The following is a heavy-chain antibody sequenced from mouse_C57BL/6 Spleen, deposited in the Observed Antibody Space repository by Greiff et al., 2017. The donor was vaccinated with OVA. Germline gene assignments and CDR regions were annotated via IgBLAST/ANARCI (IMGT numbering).Heavy chain of an antibody. Sequence: QVQLQQPGTELVKPGASVKLSFTSYWMHWVKRRPGQGLEWIGNINPSNGGTNYNEKFKSKATLTVDKSSSTAYMQLSSLTSEDSAVYYCARSEGLRRAMDYWGQGTSVTVSS. D-gene: IGHD2-4*01. J-gene: IGHJ4*01. CDR3: ARSEGLRRAMDY. CDR2: INPSNGGT. V-gene: IGHV1-53*01. CDR1: TSYW.